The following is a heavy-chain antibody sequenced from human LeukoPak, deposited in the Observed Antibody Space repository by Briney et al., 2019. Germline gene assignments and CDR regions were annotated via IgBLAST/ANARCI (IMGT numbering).Heavy chain of an antibody. CDR2: ISWDGGSP. Sequence: GGSLRLSCAASEFTFDEYVMHWVRQAPGKGLEWVSLISWDGGSPYYADSVKGRFTISRDNAKNSLYLQMNSLRAEDTAVYYCASYFRDYFDYWGQGTLVTVSS. CDR1: EFTFDEYV. J-gene: IGHJ4*02. D-gene: IGHD2/OR15-2a*01. CDR3: ASYFRDYFDY. V-gene: IGHV3-43D*03.